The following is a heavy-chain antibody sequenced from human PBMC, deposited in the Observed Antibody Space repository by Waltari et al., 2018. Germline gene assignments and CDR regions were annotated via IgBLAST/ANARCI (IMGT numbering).Heavy chain of an antibody. D-gene: IGHD3-10*01. J-gene: IGHJ4*02. V-gene: IGHV1-69*12. CDR3: ASPYYYGSGSSFDY. CDR2: IIPIFGPA. CDR1: GGPFSSYA. Sequence: VQLVQSGAEVKKPGSSVKVSCKASGGPFSSYAISWVRQAPGQGLEWTGGIIPIFGPANYAQKSQGRVTITADESTSTAYMELSSLRSEDTAVYYCASPYYYGSGSSFDYWGQGTLVTVSS.